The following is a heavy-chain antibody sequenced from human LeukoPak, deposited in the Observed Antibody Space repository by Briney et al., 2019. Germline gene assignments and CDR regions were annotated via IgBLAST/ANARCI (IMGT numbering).Heavy chain of an antibody. CDR2: ISGSGGST. Sequence: GGSLRLSCAASGFTFSSYGMSWVRQAPGKGLEWVSAISGSGGSTYYADSVKGRFTISRDNSKNTLYLQINSLRAEDTAVYYCAKGGYDYVWGSYRPLGTVAFDIWGQGTMVTVSS. CDR3: AKGGYDYVWGSYRPLGTVAFDI. D-gene: IGHD3-16*02. V-gene: IGHV3-23*01. J-gene: IGHJ3*02. CDR1: GFTFSSYG.